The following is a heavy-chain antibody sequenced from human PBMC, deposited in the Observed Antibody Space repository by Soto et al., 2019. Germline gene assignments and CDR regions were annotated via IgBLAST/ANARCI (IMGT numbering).Heavy chain of an antibody. CDR1: VGSLSSYY. J-gene: IGHJ4*02. Sequence: QVQLQESGPGLVTPSETLFLTCTVSVGSLSSYYWSWIRQPPGKGLEWIGYIYYIGSTNYNPSLKSLVTISVATSKNQFPLKLSSVTAADTAVYYCARRYGGNLDYWGQGTLVTVFS. CDR2: IYYIGST. V-gene: IGHV4-59*08. D-gene: IGHD1-26*01. CDR3: ARRYGGNLDY.